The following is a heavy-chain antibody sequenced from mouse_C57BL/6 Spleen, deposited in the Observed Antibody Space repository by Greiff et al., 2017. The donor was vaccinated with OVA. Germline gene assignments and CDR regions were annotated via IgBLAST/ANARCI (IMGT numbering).Heavy chain of an antibody. Sequence: VQLQQSGAELVMPGASVKLSCKASGYTFTSYWMHWVKQRPGQGLEWIGEIDPSDSYTNYNQKFKGKSTLTVDKSSSTAYMQLSSLTSEDSAVYYCARSAYPYYAMDYCGQGTSVTVSS. D-gene: IGHD2-10*01. J-gene: IGHJ4*01. CDR1: GYTFTSYW. CDR3: ARSAYPYYAMDY. V-gene: IGHV1-69*01. CDR2: IDPSDSYT.